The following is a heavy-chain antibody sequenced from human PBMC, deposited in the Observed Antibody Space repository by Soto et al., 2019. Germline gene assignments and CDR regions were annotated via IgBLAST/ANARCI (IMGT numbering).Heavy chain of an antibody. CDR1: GFTFSNYG. D-gene: IGHD3-22*01. J-gene: IGHJ3*02. CDR2: ISYDGSNK. V-gene: IGHV3-30*18. Sequence: AQLLESGGGLVQPGGSLRLSCAASGFTFSNYGMHWVRQAPGKGLEWVAVISYDGSNKYYADSVKGRFTISRDNSKNTLYLQMNSLRAEDTAVYYCAKEDSSGYSLMADAFDIWGQGTMVTVSS. CDR3: AKEDSSGYSLMADAFDI.